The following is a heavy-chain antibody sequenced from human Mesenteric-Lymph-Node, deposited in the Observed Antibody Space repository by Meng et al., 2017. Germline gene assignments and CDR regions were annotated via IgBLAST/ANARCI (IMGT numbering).Heavy chain of an antibody. CDR3: ARASYGSGSPLGESWFDP. V-gene: IGHV4-31*03. CDR2: IHDSGST. CDR1: GGTICSGCYY. Sequence: PGPVEPSQTLSPTCTVSGGTICSGCYYRCWIRQLPGKGMEWIGYIHDSGSTYYNPSLKSRVTISADTSKNQFSLKLSSVTAADTAVYYCARASYGSGSPLGESWFDPWGQGTLVTVSS. D-gene: IGHD3-10*01. J-gene: IGHJ5*02.